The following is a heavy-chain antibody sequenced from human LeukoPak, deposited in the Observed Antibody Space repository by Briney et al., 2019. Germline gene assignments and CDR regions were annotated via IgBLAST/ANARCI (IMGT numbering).Heavy chain of an antibody. CDR2: IKQDGSEK. Sequence: PGGSLRLSCAASGFTFSTYWMSWVRQAPGKGPEWVANIKQDGSEKYYVDSVKGRFTISRDNAKNSLYLQMNSLRAEDTAAYYCARDLPYSSSPTYYYYYYMDVWGKGTTVTVSS. J-gene: IGHJ6*03. V-gene: IGHV3-7*01. CDR3: ARDLPYSSSPTYYYYYYMDV. D-gene: IGHD6-6*01. CDR1: GFTFSTYW.